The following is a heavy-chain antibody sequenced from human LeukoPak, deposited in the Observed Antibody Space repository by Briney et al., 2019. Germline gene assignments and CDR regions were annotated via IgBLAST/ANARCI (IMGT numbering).Heavy chain of an antibody. J-gene: IGHJ1*01. CDR1: GGSITSSSHY. CDR3: AKGDSSSWYIGYFQH. Sequence: SETLSLTCTVSGGSITSSSHYWGWIRQLPGKGLEWIGSIYYSEDTYYNPSLKSRVTISVDTSKNQLSLKLSSVTAADTAVYYCAKGDSSSWYIGYFQHWGQGTLVTVSS. V-gene: IGHV4-39*07. CDR2: IYYSEDT. D-gene: IGHD6-13*01.